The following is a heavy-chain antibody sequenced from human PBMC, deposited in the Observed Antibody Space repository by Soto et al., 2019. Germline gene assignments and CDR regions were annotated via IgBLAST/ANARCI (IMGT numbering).Heavy chain of an antibody. D-gene: IGHD2-2*01. V-gene: IGHV1-69*13. CDR3: ARGLYCSSTSCYLDV. Sequence: SVKVSWTACGGAFSSYSISWVRQAPGQGLEWMGGIIPIFGTANYAQKFQGRVTITADESTSTAYMELSSLRSEDTAVYYCARGLYCSSTSCYLDVWGQGTTVTVSS. J-gene: IGHJ6*02. CDR1: GGAFSSYS. CDR2: IIPIFGTA.